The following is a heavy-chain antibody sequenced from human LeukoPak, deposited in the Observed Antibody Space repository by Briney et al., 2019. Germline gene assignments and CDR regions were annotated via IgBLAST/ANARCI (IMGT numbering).Heavy chain of an antibody. D-gene: IGHD4-23*01. Sequence: PGGSLRLSCAASGFTFSDYYMSWIRQAPGKGLEWVSYISSSSSYTNYADSVKGRFTISRDNAKNSLYLQMNSLRAEDTAVYYCARGGTTVVNYYYYGVDVWGQGTTVTVSS. CDR3: ARGGTTVVNYYYYGVDV. CDR2: ISSSSSYT. J-gene: IGHJ6*02. V-gene: IGHV3-11*06. CDR1: GFTFSDYY.